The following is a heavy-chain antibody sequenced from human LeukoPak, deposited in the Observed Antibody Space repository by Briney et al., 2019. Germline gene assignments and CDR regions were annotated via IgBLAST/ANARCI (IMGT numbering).Heavy chain of an antibody. V-gene: IGHV4-59*01. Sequence: PSETLSLTCTVSGGSISSYYWSWIRQPPRKGLEWIGYIYYSGSTNYNPSLKSRVTISVDTSKNQFSLKLSSVTAADTAVYYCARDVSGYYPYFDYWGQGTLVTVSS. D-gene: IGHD3-22*01. CDR2: IYYSGST. CDR3: ARDVSGYYPYFDY. J-gene: IGHJ4*02. CDR1: GGSISSYY.